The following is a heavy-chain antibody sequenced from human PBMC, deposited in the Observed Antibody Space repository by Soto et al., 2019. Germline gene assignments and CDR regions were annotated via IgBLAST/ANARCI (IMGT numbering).Heavy chain of an antibody. CDR1: GYSFTSYW. Sequence: GESLQISCKGSGYSFTSYWISWVRQMPGKGLEWMGRIDPSDSYTNYSPSFQGHVTISADKSISTAYLQWSSLKASDTAMYYCATVHCSSTSCYRSGFDPWGQGTLVTVSS. J-gene: IGHJ5*02. CDR3: ATVHCSSTSCYRSGFDP. V-gene: IGHV5-10-1*01. D-gene: IGHD2-2*02. CDR2: IDPSDSYT.